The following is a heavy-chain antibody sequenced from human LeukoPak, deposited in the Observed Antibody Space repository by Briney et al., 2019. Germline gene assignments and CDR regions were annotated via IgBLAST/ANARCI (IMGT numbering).Heavy chain of an antibody. CDR1: GYTFSSYG. V-gene: IGHV1-18*01. Sequence: WASVKVSCKASGYTFSSYGISWVRQAPGQGLEWMGWISVYTGNTNYAQKFQGRVTMTTDTSTSTAYMELRSLRSDDTAVYYCARDYYVSSGYFDYWGQGTLVTVSS. CDR3: ARDYYVSSGYFDY. J-gene: IGHJ4*02. CDR2: ISVYTGNT. D-gene: IGHD3-22*01.